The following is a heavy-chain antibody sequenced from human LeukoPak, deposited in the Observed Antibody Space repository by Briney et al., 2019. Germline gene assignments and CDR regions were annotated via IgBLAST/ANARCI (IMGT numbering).Heavy chain of an antibody. V-gene: IGHV4-39*01. CDR1: GGSISSDSFY. CDR3: ARPGTTYYSYIMDV. D-gene: IGHD1-1*01. Sequence: PSETLSLTCTVSGGSISSDSFYWGWIRQPPGKWLEWIGSIYYSGNAYFNPSLKSRVTISVDTSKNQFSLNLSSVTAADTAVYYCARPGTTYYSYIMDVWGQGTTVTVSS. CDR2: IYYSGNA. J-gene: IGHJ6*02.